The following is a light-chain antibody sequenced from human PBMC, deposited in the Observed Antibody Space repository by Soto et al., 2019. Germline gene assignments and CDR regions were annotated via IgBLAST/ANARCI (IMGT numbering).Light chain of an antibody. CDR1: QTVSSTY. V-gene: IGKV3-20*01. J-gene: IGKJ1*01. CDR3: QKYGRSPPK. Sequence: EIVLTQSPVTLSLSPGEIATLSCSASQTVSSTYLAWYQQKPGQAPRLLISGTSNRATGIPDRFSGSGSGTVFTLTISRLEPEDFAVYYCQKYGRSPPKFGQGTKVDIK. CDR2: GTS.